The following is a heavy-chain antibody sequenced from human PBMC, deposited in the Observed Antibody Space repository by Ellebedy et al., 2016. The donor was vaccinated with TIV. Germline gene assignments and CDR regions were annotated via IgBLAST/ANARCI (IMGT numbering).Heavy chain of an antibody. J-gene: IGHJ4*02. CDR2: IREKVYGETI. Sequence: PGGSLRLSCTGSGFTFGDYAVSWFRQAPGKGLEWVGFIREKVYGETIQYAASVRGRFTISRDDSKSIGYLQMNSLKTEDSAVYYCSRYGGQGFDNWGQGTLVTVSS. V-gene: IGHV3-49*03. CDR1: GFTFGDYA. CDR3: SRYGGQGFDN. D-gene: IGHD4-23*01.